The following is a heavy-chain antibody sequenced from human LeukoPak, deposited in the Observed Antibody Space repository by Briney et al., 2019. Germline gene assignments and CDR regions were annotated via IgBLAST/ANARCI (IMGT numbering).Heavy chain of an antibody. V-gene: IGHV3-53*01. J-gene: IGHJ4*02. Sequence: GGSLRLSCTVSGFTVSSSSWRWVRQAPGKGLECVSFIYSGVNTHYSDSVKGRFTISRDNSKNTLYLQMNSLRAEDTAVYYCARGRYDRSGYYAIFDYWGQGTLVTVSS. D-gene: IGHD3-22*01. CDR3: ARGRYDRSGYYAIFDY. CDR2: IYSGVNT. CDR1: GFTVSSSS.